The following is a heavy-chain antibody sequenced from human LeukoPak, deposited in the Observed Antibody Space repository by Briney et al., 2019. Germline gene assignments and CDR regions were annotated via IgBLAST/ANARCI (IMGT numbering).Heavy chain of an antibody. CDR2: INHSGST. CDR1: GGSFSGYY. D-gene: IGHD3-22*01. V-gene: IGHV4-34*01. CDR3: ARGPRGYDSSGGP. J-gene: IGHJ5*02. Sequence: SETLSLTCAVYGGSFSGYYWSWIRQPPGKGLEWIGEINHSGSTNYNPSLKSRVTISVDTSKNQFSLKLSSVTAEDTAVYYCARGPRGYDSSGGPWGQGTLVTVSS.